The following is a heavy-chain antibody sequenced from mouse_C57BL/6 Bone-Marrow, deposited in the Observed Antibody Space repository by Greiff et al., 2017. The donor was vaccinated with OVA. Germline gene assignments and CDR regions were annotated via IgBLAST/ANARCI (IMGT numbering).Heavy chain of an antibody. CDR1: GFTFSSYA. D-gene: IGHD1-1*01. CDR3: ARGGYGSRFAY. J-gene: IGHJ3*01. V-gene: IGHV5-4*01. CDR2: ISDGGSYT. Sequence: EVQGVESGGGLVKHGGSLKLSCAASGFTFSSYAMSWVRQTPEKRLEWVATISDGGSYTYYPDNVKGRFTISRDNAKNNLYLQMSHLKSEDTAMYYCARGGYGSRFAYWGQGTLVTVSA.